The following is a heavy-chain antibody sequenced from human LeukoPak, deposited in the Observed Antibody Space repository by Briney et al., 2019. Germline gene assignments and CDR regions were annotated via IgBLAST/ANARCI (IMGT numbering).Heavy chain of an antibody. CDR1: GYTFTSYD. J-gene: IGHJ4*02. Sequence: ASVKVSCKASGYTFTSYDINWVRQATGQGLEWMGWMNPNSGNTGYAQKFQGRVTITRNTSISTAYMELSSLRSEDTAVYYCARHSSSAFNFDYWGQGTLVTVSS. CDR2: MNPNSGNT. D-gene: IGHD6-6*01. V-gene: IGHV1-8*03. CDR3: ARHSSSAFNFDY.